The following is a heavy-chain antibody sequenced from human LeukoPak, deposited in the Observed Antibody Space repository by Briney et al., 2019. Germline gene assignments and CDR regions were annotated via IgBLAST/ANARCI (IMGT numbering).Heavy chain of an antibody. D-gene: IGHD2-21*01. V-gene: IGHV4-39*07. CDR2: IYYSGST. CDR1: GGSISSSSYY. Sequence: PSETLSLTCTVSGGSISSSSYYWGWIRQPPGKGLEWIGSIYYSGSTYYNSSLKSRVTISVDTSKNQFSLKLSSVTAADTAVYYCARDCGGDCYPTRYSDAFDIWGQGTMVTVSS. J-gene: IGHJ3*02. CDR3: ARDCGGDCYPTRYSDAFDI.